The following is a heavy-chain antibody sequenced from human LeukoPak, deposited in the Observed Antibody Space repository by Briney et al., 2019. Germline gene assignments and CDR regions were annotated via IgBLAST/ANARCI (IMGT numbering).Heavy chain of an antibody. D-gene: IGHD1-7*01. V-gene: IGHV3-7*01. CDR1: GFTFSSYW. J-gene: IGHJ6*03. CDR2: IKQDGSEK. CDR3: ARFTEELRFGKDYYYYYMDV. Sequence: GGSLRLSCAASGFTFSSYWMSWVRQAPGRGLEWVANIKQDGSEKYYVDSVKGRFTISRDNAKNSLYLQMNSLRAEDTAVYYCARFTEELRFGKDYYYYYMDVWGKGTTVTVSS.